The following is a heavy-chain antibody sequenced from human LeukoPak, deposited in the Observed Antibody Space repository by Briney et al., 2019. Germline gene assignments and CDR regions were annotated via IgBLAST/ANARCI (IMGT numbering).Heavy chain of an antibody. Sequence: GGSLRLSCAASGFTASSNYMSWVRQAPGKGLEWVSVIYSGGSTYYADSVKGRFTVSRDNSKNTLSLQMYSLRAEDTAIYYCAKANVFGVLDYFDYWGQGTLVTVSS. V-gene: IGHV3-53*01. CDR3: AKANVFGVLDYFDY. CDR2: IYSGGST. J-gene: IGHJ4*02. CDR1: GFTASSNY. D-gene: IGHD3-3*01.